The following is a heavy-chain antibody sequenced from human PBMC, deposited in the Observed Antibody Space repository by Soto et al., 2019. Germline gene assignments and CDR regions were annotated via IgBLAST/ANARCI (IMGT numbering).Heavy chain of an antibody. V-gene: IGHV4-59*01. CDR1: GGSISSYY. D-gene: IGHD5-12*01. Sequence: SETLSLTCTVSGGSISSYYWSWIRQPPGKGLEWIGYIYYSGSTNYNPSLKSRVTISVDTSKNQFSLKLSSVTAADTAVYYCARASGYDPGEFDYWGQGTLVTVSS. CDR2: IYYSGST. J-gene: IGHJ4*02. CDR3: ARASGYDPGEFDY.